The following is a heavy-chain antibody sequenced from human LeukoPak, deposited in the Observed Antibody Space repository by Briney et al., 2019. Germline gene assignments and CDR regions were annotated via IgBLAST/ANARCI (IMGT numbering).Heavy chain of an antibody. Sequence: ASVKVSCKASGYTFTSYGISWVRQAPGQGLEWMGWISAYNGNTNYAQKLQGRVTMTTDTSTSTAYMELRSLRSDDTAVYYCAGALPVWIDYYGSASLAFDIWGQGTMVTVSS. V-gene: IGHV1-18*01. D-gene: IGHD3-10*01. CDR2: ISAYNGNT. CDR3: AGALPVWIDYYGSASLAFDI. CDR1: GYTFTSYG. J-gene: IGHJ3*02.